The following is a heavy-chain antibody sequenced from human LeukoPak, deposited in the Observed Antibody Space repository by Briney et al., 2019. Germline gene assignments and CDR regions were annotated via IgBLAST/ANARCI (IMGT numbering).Heavy chain of an antibody. Sequence: PGGSLRLSCAASGFTFSSYSMNWVRQAPGKGLEWVSYIGTGNSRIYYADSVKGRFTISRDNAKNSLYLQMNSLRAEDTAVYYCARDDGDYAHPVDYWGQGTLVTVSS. CDR1: GFTFSSYS. CDR2: IGTGNSRI. CDR3: ARDDGDYAHPVDY. V-gene: IGHV3-48*04. J-gene: IGHJ4*02. D-gene: IGHD4-17*01.